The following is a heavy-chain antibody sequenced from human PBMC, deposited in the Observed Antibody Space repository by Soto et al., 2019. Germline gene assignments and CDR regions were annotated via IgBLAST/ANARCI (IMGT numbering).Heavy chain of an antibody. J-gene: IGHJ4*02. Sequence: PSETLSLTCTVSGAPISSRDHYWGWIRQTPGKGLEWIGNIDYNGVTYYNPSLKSRVTVSKDTSKNQFSLKVASVTAADTAIYYCGRVVIGTSRHTDSDYWGQGTQVTVSS. CDR2: IDYNGVT. D-gene: IGHD2-21*01. CDR3: GRVVIGTSRHTDSDY. CDR1: GAPISSRDHY. V-gene: IGHV4-39*01.